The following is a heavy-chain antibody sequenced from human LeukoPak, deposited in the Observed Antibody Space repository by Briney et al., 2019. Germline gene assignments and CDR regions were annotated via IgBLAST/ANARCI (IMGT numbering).Heavy chain of an antibody. V-gene: IGHV3-30*04. CDR1: ALTFSMYS. CDR3: AHIAAAGPVGPPDY. Sequence: HPGRSLRLSCAASALTFSMYSMHWVRQAPGKGLEWVAVISYDGSNKYYADSVKGRFTISRDNSKNTLYLQMNSLRAEDTAVYYCAHIAAAGPVGPPDYWGQGTLVTVSS. D-gene: IGHD6-13*01. J-gene: IGHJ4*02. CDR2: ISYDGSNK.